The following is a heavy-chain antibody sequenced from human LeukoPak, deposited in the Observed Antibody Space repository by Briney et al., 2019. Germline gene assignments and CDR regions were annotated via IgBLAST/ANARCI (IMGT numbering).Heavy chain of an antibody. D-gene: IGHD3-10*01. J-gene: IGHJ4*02. Sequence: GGSLRLSCAASGFTFSSYAMSWVRQAPGKGLEWVSYISSSGSGSTKYYADSVKGRFTISRDNAKNSLFLQMHRLRPDDTAVYYCAKNPVSPMVRGVVANYYFDSWGQGALVTVSS. CDR1: GFTFSSYA. CDR3: AKNPVSPMVRGVVANYYFDS. V-gene: IGHV3-48*03. CDR2: ISSSGSGSTK.